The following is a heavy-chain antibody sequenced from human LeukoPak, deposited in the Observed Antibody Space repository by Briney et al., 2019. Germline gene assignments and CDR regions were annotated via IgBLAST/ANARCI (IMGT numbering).Heavy chain of an antibody. D-gene: IGHD5-18*01. CDR1: GFTFSTYS. V-gene: IGHV3-21*01. Sequence: GGSLRLSCAASGFTFSTYSMNWVRQAPGKGLEWVSSISGSSSDIYYADSVKGPFTISRDSAQNSLYLQMNSLRAEDTAVYYCARGQSYGWFDPWGQGTLVTVSS. CDR3: ARGQSYGWFDP. J-gene: IGHJ5*02. CDR2: ISGSSSDI.